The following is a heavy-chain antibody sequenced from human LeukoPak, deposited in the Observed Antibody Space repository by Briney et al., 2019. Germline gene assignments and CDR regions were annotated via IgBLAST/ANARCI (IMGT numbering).Heavy chain of an antibody. Sequence: PSGGSLRLSCAASGFTFSSYAMYWVRQALGKGLEWVSGISGSGGSTYYADSVKGRFTISRDNSKNTVYLQMNSLRAEDTAVYYCAKTTTGYSSGRYPGWPVDYWGQGTLVTVSS. D-gene: IGHD6-19*01. CDR1: GFTFSSYA. CDR3: AKTTTGYSSGRYPGWPVDY. V-gene: IGHV3-23*01. CDR2: ISGSGGST. J-gene: IGHJ4*02.